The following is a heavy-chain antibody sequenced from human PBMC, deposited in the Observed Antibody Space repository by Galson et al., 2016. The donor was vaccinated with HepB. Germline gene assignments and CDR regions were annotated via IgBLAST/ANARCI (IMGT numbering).Heavy chain of an antibody. CDR3: ARRHYFDSGGYLRGAVDY. D-gene: IGHD3-22*01. V-gene: IGHV1-69*13. J-gene: IGHJ4*02. Sequence: SVKVSCKASGGTFRDCAVNWVRQAPGQGLEWMGGIIPFFGESNYAQKFRGRVTITADESTSTAYMELNSLRSEDTAVYYCARRHYFDSGGYLRGAVDYWGQGTLVTVSA. CDR2: IIPFFGES. CDR1: GGTFRDCA.